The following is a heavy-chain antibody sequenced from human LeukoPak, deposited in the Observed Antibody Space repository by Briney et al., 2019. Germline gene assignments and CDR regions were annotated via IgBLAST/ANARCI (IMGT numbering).Heavy chain of an antibody. V-gene: IGHV3-73*01. CDR1: AFTFSGSA. CDR2: IRSKANNYAT. D-gene: IGHD1-1*01. CDR3: TRYNVGFES. Sequence: PGGSLRLSCAASAFTFSGSAIHWVRQASGKGLEWVGRIRSKANNYATAYAASVEGRFTISRDDSKSTAYLQMNSLKTEDTAVYYCTRYNVGFESWGQGTLVTVSS. J-gene: IGHJ4*02.